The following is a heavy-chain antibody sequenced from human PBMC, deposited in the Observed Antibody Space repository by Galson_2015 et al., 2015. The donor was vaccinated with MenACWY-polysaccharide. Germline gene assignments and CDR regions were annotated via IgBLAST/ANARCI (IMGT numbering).Heavy chain of an antibody. V-gene: IGHV3-11*01. J-gene: IGHJ4*02. Sequence: LRLSCAASGFTFSDYYMHWIRQAPGKGLEWVSYISSSGTTIYYADSVKGRFIISRDNAKNSLHLQMNSLTAEDTAVYYCARDPRGARSSYFDYWGQGILVTVSS. CDR2: ISSSGTTI. CDR1: GFTFSDYY. D-gene: IGHD3-10*01. CDR3: ARDPRGARSSYFDY.